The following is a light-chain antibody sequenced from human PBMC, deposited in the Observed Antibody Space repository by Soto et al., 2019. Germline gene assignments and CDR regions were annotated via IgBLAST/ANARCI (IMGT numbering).Light chain of an antibody. V-gene: IGLV2-14*01. Sequence: QSVLTQPASVSGSPGQSITISCTGTSSDVGGYNYVSWYQQHPGKAPKLMIYEVNNRPSGVSWRFSGSKSGNTASLTISGLQAEDEADYYCSSYTSSRTVVFGGGTKLTVL. CDR3: SSYTSSRTVV. CDR1: SSDVGGYNY. CDR2: EVN. J-gene: IGLJ2*01.